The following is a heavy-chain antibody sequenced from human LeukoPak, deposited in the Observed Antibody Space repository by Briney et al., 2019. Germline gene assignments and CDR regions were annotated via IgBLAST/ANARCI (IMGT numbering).Heavy chain of an antibody. CDR3: ARARYYDYVWGSYRPGVPDY. D-gene: IGHD3-16*02. Sequence: SETLSLTCAVYGGSFSGYYWSWLRQPPGKGLEWIGEINHSGSTNYNPSLRSRVTISVDTSKNQFSLKLSSVTAADTAVYYCARARYYDYVWGSYRPGVPDYWGQGTLVTVSS. CDR2: INHSGST. V-gene: IGHV4-34*01. J-gene: IGHJ4*02. CDR1: GGSFSGYY.